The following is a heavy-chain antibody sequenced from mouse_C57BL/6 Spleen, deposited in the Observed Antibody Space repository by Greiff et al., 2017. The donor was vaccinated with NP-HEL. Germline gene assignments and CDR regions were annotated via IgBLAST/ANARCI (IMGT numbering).Heavy chain of an antibody. CDR2: ISDGGSYT. CDR1: GFTFSSYA. J-gene: IGHJ2*01. CDR3: ARDRNYYGSRAFFDY. Sequence: EVQRVESGGGLVKPGGSLKLSCAASGFTFSSYAMSWVRQTPEKRLEWVATISDGGSYTYSPDNVKGRFTISRDNAKNNLYLQMSHLKSEDTAMYYCARDRNYYGSRAFFDYWGQGTTLTVSS. V-gene: IGHV5-4*01. D-gene: IGHD1-1*01.